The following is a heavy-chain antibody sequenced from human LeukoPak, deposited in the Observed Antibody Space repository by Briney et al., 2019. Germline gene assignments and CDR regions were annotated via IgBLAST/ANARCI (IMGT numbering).Heavy chain of an antibody. Sequence: ASVKVSCKASGYTFTSYYMHWVRQAPGQGLEWMGVINPNNGSRTYAPKFQGRVAVTRDTSTSTVYMEMTSLRSEDTAVYYCATLPLAGPIFDHWGRGTLVTVSS. CDR2: INPNNGSR. CDR3: ATLPLAGPIFDH. V-gene: IGHV1-46*01. J-gene: IGHJ4*02. CDR1: GYTFTSYY. D-gene: IGHD6-19*01.